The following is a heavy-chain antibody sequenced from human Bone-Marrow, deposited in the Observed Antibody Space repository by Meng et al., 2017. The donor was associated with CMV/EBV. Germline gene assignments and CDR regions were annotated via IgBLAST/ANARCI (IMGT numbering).Heavy chain of an antibody. D-gene: IGHD6-13*01. CDR1: GVSISSSSYY. Sequence: SETLSLTCTVSGVSISSSSYYWGWIRQPPGKGLEWIGSIYYSGSTYYNPSLKSRVTISVDTSKNQFSLKLSSVTAADTAVYYCARESAETKFVAAASSFDPWGQGTLVTVSS. CDR3: ARESAETKFVAAASSFDP. V-gene: IGHV4-39*07. CDR2: IYYSGST. J-gene: IGHJ5*02.